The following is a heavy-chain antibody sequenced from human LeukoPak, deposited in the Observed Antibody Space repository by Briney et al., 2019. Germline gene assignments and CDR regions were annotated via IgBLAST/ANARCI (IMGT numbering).Heavy chain of an antibody. Sequence: GGSLRLSCATSRSTFSSYGMHWVGQGPGKGLEWVAFIRYDGSNKYYADSVKGRFTISGDNSKNTLYLQMSSLRAEDTAVYYCAKDGALYGGNTYFDYWGQGTLVTVSS. J-gene: IGHJ4*02. D-gene: IGHD4-23*01. CDR2: IRYDGSNK. CDR3: AKDGALYGGNTYFDY. V-gene: IGHV3-30*02. CDR1: RSTFSSYG.